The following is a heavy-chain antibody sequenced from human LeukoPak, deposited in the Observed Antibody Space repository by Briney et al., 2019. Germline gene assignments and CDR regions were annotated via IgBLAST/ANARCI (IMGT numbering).Heavy chain of an antibody. CDR1: GYTLTESS. CDR2: FDPEDGET. D-gene: IGHD4-17*01. CDR3: ATDRLGMTTVASGGYYYYYYGMDV. Sequence: ASVKVSCKVSGYTLTESSMHWVRQAPGKGLEWMGGFDPEDGETIYAQKFQGRVTMTEDTSTDTAYMELSSLRSEDTAVYYCATDRLGMTTVASGGYYYYYYGMDVWGQGTTVTVSS. V-gene: IGHV1-24*01. J-gene: IGHJ6*02.